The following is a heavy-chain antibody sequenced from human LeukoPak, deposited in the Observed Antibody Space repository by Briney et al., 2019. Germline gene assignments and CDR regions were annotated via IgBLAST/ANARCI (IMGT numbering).Heavy chain of an antibody. D-gene: IGHD6-25*01. CDR1: GGSISSYY. CDR3: ARPYSAIAADAFDI. V-gene: IGHV4-4*07. Sequence: SETLSLTCTVSGGSISSYYWSWIRQPAGKGLEWIGRIYTSGSTNYNPSLKSRVTMSVDTSKNQFSLKLSSVTAADTAVYYCARPYSAIAADAFDIWGQGTMVTVSS. CDR2: IYTSGST. J-gene: IGHJ3*02.